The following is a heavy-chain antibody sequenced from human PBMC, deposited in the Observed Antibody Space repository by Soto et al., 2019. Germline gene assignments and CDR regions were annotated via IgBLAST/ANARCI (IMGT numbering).Heavy chain of an antibody. V-gene: IGHV3-23*01. CDR1: GFTFSSYA. CDR2: ISGSGGST. J-gene: IGHJ6*02. Sequence: GGSLRLSCAASGFTFSSYAMSWVRQAPGKGLEWVSAISGSGGSTYYADSVKGRFTISRDNSKNTLYLQMNSLRPDDTAMYYCARERYQVLSDGMDVWGQGASVTVSS. D-gene: IGHD2-2*01. CDR3: ARERYQVLSDGMDV.